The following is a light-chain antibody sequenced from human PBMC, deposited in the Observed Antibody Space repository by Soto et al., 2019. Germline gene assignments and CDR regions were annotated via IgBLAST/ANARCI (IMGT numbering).Light chain of an antibody. CDR2: DAS. J-gene: IGKJ4*01. CDR3: QQRSNWPPGA. V-gene: IGKV3-11*01. Sequence: ENVLTQSPATLSLSPGERATLSCRASQSISSYLAWYQQKPGQAPRLLIYDASNRATGIPARFSGSGSGTDFPLTISSLEPEDFAVYYCQQRSNWPPGAFGGGTKVEIK. CDR1: QSISSY.